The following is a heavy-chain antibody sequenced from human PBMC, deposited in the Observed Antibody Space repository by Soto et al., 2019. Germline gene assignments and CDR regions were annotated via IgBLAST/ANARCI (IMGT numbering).Heavy chain of an antibody. Sequence: PGGSLRLSCAASGFTFSSYGMHWVRQAPGKGREWVAVIWYDGSNKYYADSVKGRFTISRDNSKNTLYLQMNSLRAEDTAVYYCERRSNYGDYDPTDYWGQGTLVTVSS. V-gene: IGHV3-33*01. CDR1: GFTFSSYG. J-gene: IGHJ4*02. CDR2: IWYDGSNK. CDR3: ERRSNYGDYDPTDY. D-gene: IGHD4-17*01.